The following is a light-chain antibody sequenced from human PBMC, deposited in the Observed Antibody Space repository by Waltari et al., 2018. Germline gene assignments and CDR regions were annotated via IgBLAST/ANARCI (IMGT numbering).Light chain of an antibody. Sequence: QSVLTQPPAASGTPGQSVPISSSGGISTIRVNTVNRDQQHPGPAPKLLIYSNNPRPSGVPDRFSGSKSGTSASLAISGLQSEDEADYYCAAWDDSLYGQWVFGGGTKLTFL. CDR2: SNN. CDR1: ISTIRVNT. V-gene: IGLV1-44*01. CDR3: AAWDDSLYGQWV. J-gene: IGLJ3*02.